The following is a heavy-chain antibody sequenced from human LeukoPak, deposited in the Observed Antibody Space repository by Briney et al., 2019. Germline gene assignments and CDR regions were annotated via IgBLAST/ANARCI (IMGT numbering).Heavy chain of an antibody. CDR3: AGLVGRYSSGLYYYYFDY. V-gene: IGHV4-4*02. D-gene: IGHD3-22*01. Sequence: SETLSLTCTVSGDSINSLDLWSWVRQPPGKGLEWIGEMYLSGTTHSSPSVKSRVTISIDKSKNQFFLNLSSVTAADTAVYYCAGLVGRYSSGLYYYYFDYWGQGTLVTVSS. J-gene: IGHJ4*02. CDR1: GDSINSLDL. CDR2: MYLSGTT.